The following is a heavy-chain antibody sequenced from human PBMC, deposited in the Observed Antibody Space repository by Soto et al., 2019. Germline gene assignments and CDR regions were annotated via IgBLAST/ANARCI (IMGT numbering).Heavy chain of an antibody. CDR2: ISGSGGST. J-gene: IGHJ5*02. CDR1: GFTFSSYA. CDR3: AADVDTAMGGDWFDP. V-gene: IGHV3-23*01. D-gene: IGHD5-18*01. Sequence: EVQLLESGGGLVQPGGSLRLSCAASGFTFSSYAMSWVRQAPGKGLEWVSAISGSGGSTYYADSVKGRFTISRDNSKKSLYLQMNSLRGEDTAVYYCAADVDTAMGGDWFDPWGQGTLVTVSS.